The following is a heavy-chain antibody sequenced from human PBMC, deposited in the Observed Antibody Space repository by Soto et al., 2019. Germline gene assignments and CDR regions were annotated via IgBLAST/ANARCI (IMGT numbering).Heavy chain of an antibody. J-gene: IGHJ4*02. V-gene: IGHV1-69*13. CDR2: IIPIFGTA. CDR3: ARADGVAVAVYYFDY. CDR1: GGTFSSYA. Sequence: ASVKVSCKASGGTFSSYAISWVRQAPGQGLEWMGGIIPIFGTANYAQKFQGRVTITADESKNQFSLQLNSVTPEDTAVYYCARADGVAVAVYYFDYWGQGTLVTVSS. D-gene: IGHD6-19*01.